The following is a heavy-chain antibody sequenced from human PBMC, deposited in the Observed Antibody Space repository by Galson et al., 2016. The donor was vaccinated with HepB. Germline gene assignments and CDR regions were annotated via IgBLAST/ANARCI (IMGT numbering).Heavy chain of an antibody. Sequence: SETLSLTCTVSGGSISRSSYYWGWIRQPPGKGLEWIGSLYYSGSPFYNPSLKSRVTISVDTSKNQFSLNLSSVTAADTAVYYCAGDPGGMTIYWYFDLWGRGTLVTVSS. CDR1: GGSISRSSYY. CDR3: AGDPGGMTIYWYFDL. V-gene: IGHV4-39*07. CDR2: LYYSGSP. D-gene: IGHD4/OR15-4a*01. J-gene: IGHJ2*01.